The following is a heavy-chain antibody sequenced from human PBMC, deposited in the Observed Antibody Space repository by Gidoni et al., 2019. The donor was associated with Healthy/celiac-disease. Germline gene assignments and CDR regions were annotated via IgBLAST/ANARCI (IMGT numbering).Heavy chain of an antibody. Sequence: QVQLVESGGGVVQPGRSLRLSCAASGFTFSSYAMHWVRQAPGKGLEWVAVISYDGSNKYYADSVKGRFTISRDNSKNTLYLQMNSLRAEDTAVYYCASGRENHYFDYWGQGTLVTVSS. CDR2: ISYDGSNK. J-gene: IGHJ4*02. D-gene: IGHD2-15*01. CDR1: GFTFSSYA. CDR3: ASGRENHYFDY. V-gene: IGHV3-30-3*01.